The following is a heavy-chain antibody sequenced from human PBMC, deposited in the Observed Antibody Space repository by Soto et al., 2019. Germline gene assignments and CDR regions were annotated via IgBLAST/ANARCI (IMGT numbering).Heavy chain of an antibody. V-gene: IGHV3-48*03. Sequence: PGGSLRLSCAVSEFSFTNYEMNWVRQAPGKGLEWIAYIGLSGDTIYYADSVKGRFTISRDHAKNSLELQMNSLRADDTALYYCARESFSASPNFFDYWGRGTQVTVPS. CDR2: IGLSGDTI. CDR3: ARESFSASPNFFDY. D-gene: IGHD3-16*01. CDR1: EFSFTNYE. J-gene: IGHJ4*02.